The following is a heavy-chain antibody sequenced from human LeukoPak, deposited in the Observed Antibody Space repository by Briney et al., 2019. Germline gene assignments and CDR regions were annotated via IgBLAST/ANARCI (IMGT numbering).Heavy chain of an antibody. CDR1: GFTFSSYA. J-gene: IGHJ5*02. CDR3: ARGGGIAAAEDP. V-gene: IGHV3-11*05. Sequence: PGGSLRLSCAASGFTFSSYAMSWVRQAPGKGLEWVSYISSSSSYTNYADSVKGRFTISRDNAKNSLYLQMNSLRAEDTAVYYCARGGGIAAAEDPWGQGTLVTVSS. D-gene: IGHD6-13*01. CDR2: ISSSSSYT.